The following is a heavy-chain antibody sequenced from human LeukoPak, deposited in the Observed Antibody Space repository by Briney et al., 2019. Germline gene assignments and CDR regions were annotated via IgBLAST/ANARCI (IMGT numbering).Heavy chain of an antibody. Sequence: GRCLRLSCAAPAFTFSAYAMTWVRQAPGQGPEWVSSIGSDNKPHYSESVKGRFAISRDNSKSMLFLQLNSLRAEDTALYYCARDLHYYAAMDVWGQGTTVTVSS. CDR3: ARDLHYYAAMDV. D-gene: IGHD3-10*01. CDR1: AFTFSAYA. CDR2: IGSDNKP. V-gene: IGHV3-23*01. J-gene: IGHJ6*02.